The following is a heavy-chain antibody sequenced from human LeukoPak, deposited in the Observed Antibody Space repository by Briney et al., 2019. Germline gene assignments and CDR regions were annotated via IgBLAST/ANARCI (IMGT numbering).Heavy chain of an antibody. CDR2: VYYTGST. CDR3: ARHGNWDPFDY. Sequence: SETLSLTCTVSGDSINSSDYYWGWIRHPPGKGLEWIGTVYYTGSTYYKPSLKSRLTISVDRSKNHFSLKMNSVTAADTGVYYCARHGNWDPFDYWGQGILVTVSS. D-gene: IGHD7-27*01. CDR1: GDSINSSDYY. J-gene: IGHJ4*02. V-gene: IGHV4-39*01.